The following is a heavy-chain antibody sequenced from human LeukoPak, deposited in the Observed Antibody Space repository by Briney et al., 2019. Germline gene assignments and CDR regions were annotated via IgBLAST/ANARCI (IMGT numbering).Heavy chain of an antibody. Sequence: GGSLRLSCVASGFTFSNYWMHWVRQPPGKGLEWVSSISSSSSYIYYADSVKGRFTISRDNAKNSLYLQMNSLRAEDTAVYYCARDSSSGRFDPWGQGTLVTVSS. CDR2: ISSSSSYI. V-gene: IGHV3-21*01. CDR1: GFTFSNYW. J-gene: IGHJ5*02. CDR3: ARDSSSGRFDP.